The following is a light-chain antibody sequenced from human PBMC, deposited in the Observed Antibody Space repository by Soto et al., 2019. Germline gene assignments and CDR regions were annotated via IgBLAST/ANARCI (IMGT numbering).Light chain of an antibody. CDR2: GAS. V-gene: IGKV3-15*01. Sequence: EIVLTQSPGTLSVSPGERATLSCRASQSVSSNLAWYQQKPGQAPRLLIYGASTRATGIPARFSGSGSGTEFSLTIGSLQPDDSATYYCQQYSTYSGTFGRGTKVDIK. J-gene: IGKJ1*01. CDR1: QSVSSN. CDR3: QQYSTYSGT.